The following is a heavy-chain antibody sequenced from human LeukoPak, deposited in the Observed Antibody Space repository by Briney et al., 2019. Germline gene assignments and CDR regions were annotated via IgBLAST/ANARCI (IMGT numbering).Heavy chain of an antibody. CDR2: VFYSRVT. CDR3: VRRRQLAAGGQAFDI. CDR1: GASIRGYY. V-gene: IGHV4-59*01. Sequence: SETLSLTCTVSGASIRGYYWGWIRQPPGKGLECIGHVFYSRVTNYNPSLKSRVTISLDTSKNQVSLKLSSLTAADTALYYCVRRRQLAAGGQAFDIWGQGTMVTVSS. D-gene: IGHD6-13*01. J-gene: IGHJ3*02.